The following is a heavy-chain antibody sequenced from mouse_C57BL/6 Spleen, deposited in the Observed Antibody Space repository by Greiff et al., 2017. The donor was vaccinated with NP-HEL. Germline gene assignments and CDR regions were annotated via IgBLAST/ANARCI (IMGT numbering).Heavy chain of an antibody. CDR1: GYTFTDYE. V-gene: IGHV1-15*01. D-gene: IGHD1-1*01. CDR2: IDPETGGT. CDR3: TRMYYGSRPFAD. J-gene: IGHJ3*01. Sequence: QVQLQQSGAELVRPGASVTLSCKASGYTFTDYEMHWVKQTPVHGLEWIGAIDPETGGTAYNQKFKGKAILTADKSSSTAYMELRSLTSEDSAVYYCTRMYYGSRPFADWGQGTLVTVSA.